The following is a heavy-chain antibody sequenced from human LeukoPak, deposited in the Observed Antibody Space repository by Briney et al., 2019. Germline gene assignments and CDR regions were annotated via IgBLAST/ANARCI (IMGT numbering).Heavy chain of an antibody. D-gene: IGHD6-13*01. J-gene: IGHJ3*02. Sequence: GGSLRLSCAASGFTFSSYWMSWVRQAPGKGLEWVANIKQDGSEKYYVDSVKGRFTISRDNAKNSLYLQMNSLRAEDTAVYYCAGVPPSSWYEGAFDIWGQGTMVTVSS. CDR3: AGVPPSSWYEGAFDI. V-gene: IGHV3-7*01. CDR2: IKQDGSEK. CDR1: GFTFSSYW.